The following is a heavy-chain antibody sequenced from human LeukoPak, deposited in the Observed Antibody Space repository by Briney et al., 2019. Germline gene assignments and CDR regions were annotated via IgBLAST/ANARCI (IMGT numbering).Heavy chain of an antibody. CDR1: GYTFTVYY. V-gene: IGHV1-2*02. CDR2: INPNSGGT. J-gene: IGHJ4*02. CDR3: ARVIMVRGVIIPDFDY. D-gene: IGHD3-10*01. Sequence: GASVKVSCKASGYTFTVYYIHWVRQAPGQGLEWMGWINPNSGGTKFAQKFQGRVTMTRDTSISTAYMELSGLTSDDTAGYYCARVIMVRGVIIPDFDYWGQGTLVTVSS.